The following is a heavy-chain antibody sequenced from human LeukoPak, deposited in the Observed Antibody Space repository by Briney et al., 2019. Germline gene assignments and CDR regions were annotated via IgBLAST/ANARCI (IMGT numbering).Heavy chain of an antibody. D-gene: IGHD6-13*01. J-gene: IGHJ4*02. CDR1: GFTFSSYE. CDR2: ISSSGSTI. CDR3: ARAGYSSSWPRFGPLTFDY. Sequence: GGSLRLSCAASGFTFSSYEMNWVRQAPGKGLEWVSYISSSGSTIYYSDSVKGRFTISRDNAKNSLYLQMNSLRAEDTAVYYCARAGYSSSWPRFGPLTFDYWGQGTLVTVSS. V-gene: IGHV3-48*03.